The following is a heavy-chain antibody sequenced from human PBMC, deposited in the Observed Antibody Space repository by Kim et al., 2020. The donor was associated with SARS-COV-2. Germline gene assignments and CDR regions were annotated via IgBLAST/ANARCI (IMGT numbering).Heavy chain of an antibody. CDR2: ISQTGTT. D-gene: IGHD1-26*01. J-gene: IGHJ4*02. CDR3: ARPSVRELITDNTCFDS. V-gene: IGHV4-39*01. CDR1: WGSFTSNTYS. Sequence: SWGSFTSNTYSWGWIRKPPGKRLEWIGTISQTGTTYYTPSLSSRVTISLDRSKNLLSLNLTSVTAADAAVYYCARPSVRELITDNTCFDSWGQGRLVTVSA.